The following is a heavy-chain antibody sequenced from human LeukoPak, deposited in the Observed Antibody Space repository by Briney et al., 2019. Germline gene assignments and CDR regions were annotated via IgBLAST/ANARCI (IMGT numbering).Heavy chain of an antibody. V-gene: IGHV4-39*07. CDR1: GGSISSSSYY. D-gene: IGHD6-13*01. CDR2: IYYSGIT. Sequence: PSETLSLTCTVSGGSISSSSYYWGWIRQPPGKGLEWIGSIYYSGITYYNPSLKSRVTISVDTSKNQFSLKLSSVTAADTAVYYCARTHYSSSWGYYYYYYMDVWGKGTTVTVSS. CDR3: ARTHYSSSWGYYYYYYMDV. J-gene: IGHJ6*03.